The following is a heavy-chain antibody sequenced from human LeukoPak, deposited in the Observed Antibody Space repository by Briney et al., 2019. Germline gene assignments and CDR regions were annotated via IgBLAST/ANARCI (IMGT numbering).Heavy chain of an antibody. Sequence: GGSLRLSCAASGFTFSSYGMHWVRQAPGKGLEWVAVIWYGGSNKYYADSVKGRFTISRDNSKNTLYLQMNSLRAEDTAVYYCARAVTTFAFDIWGQGAMVTVSS. CDR2: IWYGGSNK. CDR3: ARAVTTFAFDI. J-gene: IGHJ3*02. CDR1: GFTFSSYG. V-gene: IGHV3-33*08. D-gene: IGHD4-17*01.